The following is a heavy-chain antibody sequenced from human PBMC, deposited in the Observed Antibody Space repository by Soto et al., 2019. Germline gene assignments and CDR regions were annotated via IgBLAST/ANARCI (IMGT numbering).Heavy chain of an antibody. CDR3: FGVMAATLDY. J-gene: IGHJ4*01. D-gene: IGHD2-21*02. V-gene: IGHV4-39*01. Sequence: PXETLCLTCSVAGCSIKNTNYHWGWIRQPPGKGLEWIGTLYYRGATDYNPSLKTRVTISVDTSKNLLSLNRSSVTAADTAVYYCFGVMAATLDYWRQGSLVTVSS. CDR2: LYYRGAT. CDR1: GCSIKNTNYH.